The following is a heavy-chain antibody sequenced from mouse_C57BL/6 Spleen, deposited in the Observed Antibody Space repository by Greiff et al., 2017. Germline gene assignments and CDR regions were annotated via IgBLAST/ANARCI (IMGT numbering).Heavy chain of an antibody. CDR1: GYTFTSYW. CDR3: ARWRGDYDEGYYAMDY. Sequence: QVQLQQSGTELVKPGASVKLSCKASGYTFTSYWMHWVKQRPGQGLEWIGNINPSNGGTNYNEKFKSKATLTVDKSSSTAYMQLSSLTSEDSAVYYCARWRGDYDEGYYAMDYWGQGTSVTVSS. D-gene: IGHD2-4*01. V-gene: IGHV1-53*01. J-gene: IGHJ4*01. CDR2: INPSNGGT.